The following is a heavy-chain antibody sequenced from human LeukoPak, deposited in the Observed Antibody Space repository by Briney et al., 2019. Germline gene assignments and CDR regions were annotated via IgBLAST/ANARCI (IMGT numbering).Heavy chain of an antibody. CDR2: IYSGGST. CDR3: SRHRGLLWSAT. CDR1: GFSVSSNY. V-gene: IGHV3-53*01. D-gene: IGHD3-10*01. Sequence: GGSLRLSCAASGFSVSSNYMSWVRQAPGKGVEWVSVIYSGGSTYYADSVKGRFTISRDNSKNTLYLQMSSLRAEDTAVYYCSRHRGLLWSATWGQGPLVTVSS. J-gene: IGHJ5*02.